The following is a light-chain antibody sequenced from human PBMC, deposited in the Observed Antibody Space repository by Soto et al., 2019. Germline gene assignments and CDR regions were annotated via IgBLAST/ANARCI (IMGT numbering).Light chain of an antibody. CDR1: QGISSY. J-gene: IGKJ5*01. CDR3: QQYYNYAIT. V-gene: IGKV1-8*01. Sequence: AIRMTQSQSSFSASTGDRVTITCRASQGISSYLAWYQQKPGKAPKLLIYAASTLQSGVPSRFSGSGSGTDFTLTISCLQSEDFATYYCQQYYNYAITFGQGTRLAI. CDR2: AAS.